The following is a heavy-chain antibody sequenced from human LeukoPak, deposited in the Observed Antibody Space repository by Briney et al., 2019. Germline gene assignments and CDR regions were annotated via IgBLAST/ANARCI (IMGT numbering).Heavy chain of an antibody. J-gene: IGHJ4*02. D-gene: IGHD3-22*01. CDR2: ISYDGSNK. CDR1: GFTFSSYA. Sequence: GGSLRLSCAASGFTFSSYAMHWVRQAPGKGLEWVAVISYDGSNKYYADSVKGRFTISRDNSKNTLYLQMNSLRAEDTAVYYCAKDRRYYDSSSIDYWGQGTLVTVSS. V-gene: IGHV3-30*04. CDR3: AKDRRYYDSSSIDY.